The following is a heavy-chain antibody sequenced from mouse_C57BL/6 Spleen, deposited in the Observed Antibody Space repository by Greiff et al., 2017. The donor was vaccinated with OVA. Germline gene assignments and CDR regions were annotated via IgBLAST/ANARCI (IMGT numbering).Heavy chain of an antibody. CDR3: ARDNDDDDEGWFAY. CDR1: GFTFSSYA. V-gene: IGHV5-4*01. Sequence: EVKLMESGGGLVKPGGSLKLSCAASGFTFSSYAMSWVRQTPEKRLEWVATISDGGSYTYYPDNVKGRFTISRDNAKNNLYLQMSHLKSEDTAMYYCARDNDDDDEGWFAYWGQGTLVTVSA. J-gene: IGHJ3*01. CDR2: ISDGGSYT. D-gene: IGHD2-4*01.